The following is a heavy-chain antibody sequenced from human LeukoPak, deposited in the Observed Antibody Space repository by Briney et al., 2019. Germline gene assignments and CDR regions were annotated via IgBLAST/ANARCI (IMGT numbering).Heavy chain of an antibody. CDR2: ISGSGGST. Sequence: GGSLRLSCAASGFTFSTYVMSWVRQAPGKGLEWVSAISGSGGSTYYADSVKGRFTISRDNSKNTLYLQMNSLGADDTAVYYCAKGYWRYFDYWGQGTLVTVSS. CDR1: GFTFSTYV. D-gene: IGHD2-8*02. J-gene: IGHJ4*02. CDR3: AKGYWRYFDY. V-gene: IGHV3-23*01.